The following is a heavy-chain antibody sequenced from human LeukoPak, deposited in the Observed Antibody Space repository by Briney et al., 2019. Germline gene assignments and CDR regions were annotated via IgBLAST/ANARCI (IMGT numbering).Heavy chain of an antibody. CDR2: ISGSGGST. D-gene: IGHD6-19*01. Sequence: GGTLRLSCAASGFTFSSYGMSWVRQAPGKGLEWVSAISGSGGSTYYADSVKGRFTISRDNSKNTLYLQMNSLRAEDTAVYYCARGLIAVAGRYDQWGQGTLVTVSS. J-gene: IGHJ4*02. CDR3: ARGLIAVAGRYDQ. CDR1: GFTFSSYG. V-gene: IGHV3-23*01.